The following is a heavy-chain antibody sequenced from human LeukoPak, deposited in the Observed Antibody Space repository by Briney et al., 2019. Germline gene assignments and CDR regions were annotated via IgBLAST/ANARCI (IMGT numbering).Heavy chain of an antibody. CDR1: GFTFSSYW. V-gene: IGHV3-74*01. J-gene: IGHJ4*02. Sequence: GSLRLSCAASGFTFSSYWMHWVRQAPGKGLVWVSHINSDGSSTNYADSVKGRFTISRDNAKNTLYLQMNSLRAEDTAVYYCARLSRQGYTSSWLDYWGQGTLVTVSS. CDR2: INSDGSST. D-gene: IGHD6-13*01. CDR3: ARLSRQGYTSSWLDY.